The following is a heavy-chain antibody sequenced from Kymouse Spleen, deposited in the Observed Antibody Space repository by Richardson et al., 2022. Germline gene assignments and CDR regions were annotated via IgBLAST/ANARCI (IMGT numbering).Heavy chain of an antibody. CDR3: AREGYDILTGYPDYYYYGMDV. V-gene: IGHV4-34*01. J-gene: IGHJ6*02. Sequence: QVQLQQWGAGLLKPSETLSLTCAVYGGSFSGYYWSWIRQPPGKGLEWIGEINHSGSTNYNPSLKSRVTISVDTSKNQFSLKLSSVTAADTAVYYCAREGYDILTGYPDYYYYGMDVWGQGTTVTVSS. CDR2: INHSGST. CDR1: GGSFSGYY. D-gene: IGHD3-9*01.